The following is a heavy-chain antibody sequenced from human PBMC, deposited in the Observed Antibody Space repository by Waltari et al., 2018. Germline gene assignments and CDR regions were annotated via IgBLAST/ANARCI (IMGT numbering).Heavy chain of an antibody. CDR3: ATESTYGFDA. J-gene: IGHJ5*02. CDR2: IKNSGT. Sequence: QVQLRESGPRPVKASEPPSLNCSVYGGPDRSSVSSWNWVRQHPGTGLEWIGNIKNSGTNSNPALKSRLVISRDTSKNVFSLELTSVTAADTAVYFCATESTYGFDAWGQGILVTVSS. V-gene: IGHV4-30-4*07. CDR1: GGPDRSSVSS. D-gene: IGHD3-10*01.